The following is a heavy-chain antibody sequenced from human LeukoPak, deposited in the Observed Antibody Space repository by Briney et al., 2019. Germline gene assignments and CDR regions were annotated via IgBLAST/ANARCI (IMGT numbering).Heavy chain of an antibody. CDR3: AKARRYNWNYDGPRYYLDY. CDR1: GFTFSSYS. CDR2: ISSSSSYI. V-gene: IGHV3-21*04. Sequence: PGGSLRLSCAASGFTFSSYSMNWVRQAPGKGLEWVSSISSSSSYIYYADSVKGRFTISRDNSKDTLYLQMNSLRAEDTAVYYCAKARRYNWNYDGPRYYLDYWGQGTLVTVSS. J-gene: IGHJ4*02. D-gene: IGHD1-7*01.